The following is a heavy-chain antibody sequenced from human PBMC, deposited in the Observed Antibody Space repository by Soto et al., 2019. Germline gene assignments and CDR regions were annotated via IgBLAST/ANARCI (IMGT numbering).Heavy chain of an antibody. CDR2: ISAYNGNT. CDR1: GYTFTSYG. D-gene: IGHD3-3*01. Sequence: ASVKVSCKASGYTFTSYGISGVRQAPGQGLEWMGWISAYNGNTNYAQKLQGRVTMTTDTSTSTAYMELRSLRSDDTAVYYCARDRRPSALRFLEWCWNWGQGTLVTVSS. V-gene: IGHV1-18*01. J-gene: IGHJ4*02. CDR3: ARDRRPSALRFLEWCWN.